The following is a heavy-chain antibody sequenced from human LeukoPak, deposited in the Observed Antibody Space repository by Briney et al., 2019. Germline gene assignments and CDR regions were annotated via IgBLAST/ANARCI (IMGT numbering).Heavy chain of an antibody. CDR1: GFRFSSYW. D-gene: IGHD2-21*01. V-gene: IGHV3-74*01. Sequence: GGSLRLSCVASGFRFSSYWMHWVRQFPGKGLLWVARINSDGSSTGYADSVKGRFTISRDNAKNTLYLQMNSLRADDTALYYCVCGAPFEYWGQGTLVTVSS. CDR3: VCGAPFEY. J-gene: IGHJ4*02. CDR2: INSDGSST.